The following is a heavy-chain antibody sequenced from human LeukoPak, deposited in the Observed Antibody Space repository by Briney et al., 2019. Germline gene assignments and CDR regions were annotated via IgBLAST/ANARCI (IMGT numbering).Heavy chain of an antibody. CDR3: AASNDYGDYVGY. Sequence: ASVKVSCKASGFTLTSSAMQWVRQARGQRLEWIGWIVVGSGVTNYAQKFQERVTITRDMSTRTAYMELSSLRSEDTAVYYCAASNDYGDYVGYWGQGTLVTVSS. V-gene: IGHV1-58*02. CDR2: IVVGSGVT. D-gene: IGHD4-17*01. J-gene: IGHJ4*02. CDR1: GFTLTSSA.